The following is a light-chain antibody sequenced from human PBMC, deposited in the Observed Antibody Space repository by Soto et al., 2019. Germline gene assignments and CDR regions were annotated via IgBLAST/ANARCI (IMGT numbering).Light chain of an antibody. CDR2: AAS. CDR1: QSISSY. CDR3: QQSYSTLYT. J-gene: IGKJ2*01. V-gene: IGKV1-39*01. Sequence: DIQMTQSPSSLSASVGDRVTITCRASQSISSYLNWYQQKPGKAPKLLIYAASSLQSGVPSRFSGSGSGTDFTLTISSLQPEDFAIYYCQQSYSTLYTFGQGTKLEI.